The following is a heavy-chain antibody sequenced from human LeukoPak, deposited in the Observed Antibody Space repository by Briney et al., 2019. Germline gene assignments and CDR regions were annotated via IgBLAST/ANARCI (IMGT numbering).Heavy chain of an antibody. V-gene: IGHV4-39*01. Sequence: SETLSLTCTVSGGSISSTTYYWRWIRQPPGKVLWWIAKSYSCGSTYCNPSLKCRVTISEDTSKNQFSLNQTSMTAADTAVYYCASQSYYGTSVYRYSFDYWGQGTLVTVSS. CDR2: SYSCGST. J-gene: IGHJ4*02. CDR3: ASQSYYGTSVYRYSFDY. CDR1: GGSISSTTYY. D-gene: IGHD3-22*01.